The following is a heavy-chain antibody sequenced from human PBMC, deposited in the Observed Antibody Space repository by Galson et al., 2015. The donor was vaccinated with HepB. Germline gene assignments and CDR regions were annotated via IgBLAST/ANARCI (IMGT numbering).Heavy chain of an antibody. CDR1: GYTFTSYA. Sequence: SVKVSCKASGYTFTSYAMHWVRQAPGQRLEWMGWINAGNGNTKYSQKFQGRVTITRDTSASTAYMELSSLRSEDTAVYYCARDLDSSGWYVGYYFDYWGQGTLVTVSS. V-gene: IGHV1-3*01. J-gene: IGHJ4*02. CDR2: INAGNGNT. CDR3: ARDLDSSGWYVGYYFDY. D-gene: IGHD6-19*01.